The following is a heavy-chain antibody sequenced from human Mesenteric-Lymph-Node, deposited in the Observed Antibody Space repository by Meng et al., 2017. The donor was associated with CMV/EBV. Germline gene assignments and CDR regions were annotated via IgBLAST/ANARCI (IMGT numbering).Heavy chain of an antibody. V-gene: IGHV3-11*01. CDR1: GFSFSDYY. D-gene: IGHD4-17*01. CDR2: ISSTARTI. J-gene: IGHJ4*02. Sequence: GESLKISCSASGFSFSDYYMTWIRPAPGKGLEWVSHISSTARTIHYADSVKGRFTISRDNAKNALYLQMNSLTAEDTAVYFCATSLGDYVAFEYWGQGALVTVSS. CDR3: ATSLGDYVAFEY.